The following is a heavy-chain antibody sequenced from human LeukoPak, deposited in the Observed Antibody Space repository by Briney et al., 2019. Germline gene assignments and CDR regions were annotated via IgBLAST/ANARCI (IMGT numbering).Heavy chain of an antibody. CDR1: GYTFTSYA. CDR3: ARGSGSGWHHGGCFDY. CDR2: INAGNGNT. D-gene: IGHD6-25*01. V-gene: IGHV1-3*01. Sequence: GASVKVSCKASGYTFTSYAMHWVRQAPGQRFEWMGWINAGNGNTKYSQKFQGRVTITRDTSASTAYMELSSLRSEDTAVYYCARGSGSGWHHGGCFDYWGQGTLVTVSS. J-gene: IGHJ4*02.